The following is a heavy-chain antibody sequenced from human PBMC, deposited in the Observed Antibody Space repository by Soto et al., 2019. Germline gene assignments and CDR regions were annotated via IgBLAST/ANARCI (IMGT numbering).Heavy chain of an antibody. CDR1: GGSISRSTYY. CDR3: ARQVPAAIRLGWFDP. V-gene: IGHV4-39*01. CDR2: IYYSGST. D-gene: IGHD2-2*02. Sequence: TLSLTCTVSGGSISRSTYYWGWIRQPPGKGLEWIGSIYYSGSTYYRPSLKGRVTISVDTSKNQFSLKLSSVTAADTAVYYCARQVPAAIRLGWFDPWGQGTLVTVSS. J-gene: IGHJ5*02.